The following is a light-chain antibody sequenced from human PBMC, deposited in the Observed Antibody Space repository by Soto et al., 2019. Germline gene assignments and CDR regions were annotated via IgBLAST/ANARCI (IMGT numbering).Light chain of an antibody. V-gene: IGKV3-15*01. CDR1: QSVGIN. J-gene: IGKJ4*01. CDR3: QQYDKWLLT. Sequence: EIVMAQSPATLSVSPGERATLSCRASQSVGINLAWFQQKPGQAPRLLIYGASTRATGIPARFSGSGSGTAFSLTISSLQSEDFAVYYCQQYDKWLLTFGGGTTVDIK. CDR2: GAS.